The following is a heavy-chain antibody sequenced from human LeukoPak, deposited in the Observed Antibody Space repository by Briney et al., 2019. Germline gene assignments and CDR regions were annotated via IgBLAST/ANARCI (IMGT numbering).Heavy chain of an antibody. J-gene: IGHJ4*02. V-gene: IGHV3-48*03. Sequence: GGSLRLSCAASGFTFSSYEMNWVRQAPGKGPEWVSYISSSGSTIYYADSVKGRFTISRDNAKNSLYLQMNSLRAEDTAVYYCARKGWGYQGGRDYYLDYRGQGTLVTVSS. CDR1: GFTFSSYE. CDR2: ISSSGSTI. D-gene: IGHD3-16*01. CDR3: ARKGWGYQGGRDYYLDY.